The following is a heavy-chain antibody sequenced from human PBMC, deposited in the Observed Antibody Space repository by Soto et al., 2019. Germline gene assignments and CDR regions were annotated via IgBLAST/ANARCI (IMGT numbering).Heavy chain of an antibody. V-gene: IGHV4-39*01. Sequence: SETLSLTCTVSGGPIITTNNYWGWIRQPPGKGLEWIGSIYYSGASYYNPSLKSRVTISLDTSKNQFSLKLSSVTAADTAVYYCVTVASSRYYYAMDVWGQGTTVTVS. CDR2: IYYSGAS. D-gene: IGHD6-19*01. CDR1: GGPIITTNNY. CDR3: VTVASSRYYYAMDV. J-gene: IGHJ6*02.